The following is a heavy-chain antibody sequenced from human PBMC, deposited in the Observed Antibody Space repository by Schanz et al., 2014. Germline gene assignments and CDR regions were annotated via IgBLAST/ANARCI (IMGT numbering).Heavy chain of an antibody. V-gene: IGHV3-23*01. J-gene: IGHJ4*02. D-gene: IGHD6-19*01. Sequence: EVQLLESGGGLVRPGGSLRLSCAASGFTFSNYAMSWVRQAPGKGLEWVSGFIVDSGNTYYAGSVKGRFSISRDYSKNTLYLQMSSLRAEDTDIYYCAKRSSSGRRAGYFDYWGQGALVTVSS. CDR3: AKRSSSGRRAGYFDY. CDR1: GFTFSNYA. CDR2: FIVDSGNT.